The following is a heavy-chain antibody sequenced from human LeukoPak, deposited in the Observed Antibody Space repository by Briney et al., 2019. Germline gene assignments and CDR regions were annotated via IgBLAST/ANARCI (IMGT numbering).Heavy chain of an antibody. D-gene: IGHD2-15*01. Sequence: ASVKVSCKASGYTFTGYYMHWVRQAPGQGLEWMGWINPNSGGTNYAQKFQGRVTMTRDTSISTAYMELSRLRSDDTAVYYCARPQYEVAPQGASYYYGMDVWGQGTTVTVSS. V-gene: IGHV1-2*02. CDR2: INPNSGGT. J-gene: IGHJ6*02. CDR1: GYTFTGYY. CDR3: ARPQYEVAPQGASYYYGMDV.